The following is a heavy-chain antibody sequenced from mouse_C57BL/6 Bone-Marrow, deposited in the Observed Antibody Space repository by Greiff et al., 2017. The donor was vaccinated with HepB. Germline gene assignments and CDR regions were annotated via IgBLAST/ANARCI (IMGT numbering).Heavy chain of an antibody. D-gene: IGHD1-1*01. CDR2: IYPRSGNT. Sequence: VKLMESGAELARPGASVKLSCKASGYTFTSYGISWVKQRTGQGLEWIGEIYPRSGNTYYNEKFKGKATLTADKSSSTAYMELRSLTSEDSAVYFCARERGYYYGSRPWFAYWGQGTRVTVSA. CDR1: GYTFTSYG. CDR3: ARERGYYYGSRPWFAY. V-gene: IGHV1-81*01. J-gene: IGHJ3*01.